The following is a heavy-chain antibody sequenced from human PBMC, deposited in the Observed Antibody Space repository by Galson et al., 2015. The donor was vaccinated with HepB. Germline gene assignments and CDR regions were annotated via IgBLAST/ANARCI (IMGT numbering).Heavy chain of an antibody. CDR1: GFTFSSDA. CDR2: ISYDGSNK. Sequence: SLRLSCAASGFTFSSDAMHWVRQAPGKGLEWVALISYDGSNKFYADSVKGRFTISRDNSNNTLYLQLNSLGAEDTAWYYCARPTESSGYYYALAYWGQGTLVTVSS. J-gene: IGHJ4*02. D-gene: IGHD3-22*01. V-gene: IGHV3-30-3*01. CDR3: ARPTESSGYYYALAY.